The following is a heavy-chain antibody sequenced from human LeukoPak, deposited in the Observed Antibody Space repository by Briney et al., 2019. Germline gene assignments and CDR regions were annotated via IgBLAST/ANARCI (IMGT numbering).Heavy chain of an antibody. CDR3: AKESSALVGAFDY. D-gene: IGHD1-26*01. V-gene: IGHV3-23*01. CDR2: ISGSGGST. Sequence: PGGSLRLSCAASGFIFSSYAMSWVRQAPGKGLEWVSAISGSGGSTYYEDSVKGRFTISRDNSKNTLYLQMNSLSSEDTAVYYCAKESSALVGAFDYWGQGTLVTVSS. CDR1: GFIFSSYA. J-gene: IGHJ4*02.